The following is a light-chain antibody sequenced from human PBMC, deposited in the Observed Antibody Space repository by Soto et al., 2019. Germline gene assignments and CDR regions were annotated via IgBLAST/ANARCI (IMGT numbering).Light chain of an antibody. V-gene: IGKV3-15*01. J-gene: IGKJ2*01. CDR1: QSVSSH. Sequence: EIVMTQSPATLSLSPGERATLSCRASQSVSSHLAWSQQKPGQAPKVLIYGASTRATGFPARFSGSGSGTEFTLTISSLQSENFATYYCQQYKSYPYTFGQGTKLEIK. CDR2: GAS. CDR3: QQYKSYPYT.